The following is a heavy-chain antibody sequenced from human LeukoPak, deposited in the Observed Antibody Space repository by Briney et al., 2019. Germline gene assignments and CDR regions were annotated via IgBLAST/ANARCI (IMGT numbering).Heavy chain of an antibody. Sequence: SETLSLTCAVSGYSISSGYYWGWIRQPPGKGLEWIGSIYYSGSTYYNPSLKSRVTISVDTSKNQFSLKLSSVTAADTAVYYCARQSSLGIVVVITTFFDYWGQGTLVTVSS. CDR2: IYYSGST. CDR1: GYSISSGYY. D-gene: IGHD3-22*01. CDR3: ARQSSLGIVVVITTFFDY. J-gene: IGHJ4*02. V-gene: IGHV4-38-2*01.